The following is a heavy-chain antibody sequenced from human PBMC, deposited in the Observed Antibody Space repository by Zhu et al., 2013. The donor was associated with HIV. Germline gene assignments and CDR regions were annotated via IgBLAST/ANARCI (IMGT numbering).Heavy chain of an antibody. Sequence: QVQLVQSGAEVKKPGSSVKVSCKASGGTFSSYAISWVRQAPGQGLEWMGGIIPIFGTANYAQKFQGRVTITADKSTSTAYMELSSLRSEDTAVYYCARPSDFVVVPAATGLQNAFDIWGQGTTVTVSS. CDR3: ARPSDFVVVPAATGLQNAFDI. D-gene: IGHD2-2*01. CDR1: GGTFSSYA. V-gene: IGHV1-69*06. J-gene: IGHJ3*02. CDR2: IIPIFGTA.